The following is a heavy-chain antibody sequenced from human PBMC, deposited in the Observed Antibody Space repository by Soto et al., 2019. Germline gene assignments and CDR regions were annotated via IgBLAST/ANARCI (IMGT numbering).Heavy chain of an antibody. Sequence: QVQLVESGGGVVQPGRSLRLSCAASGFTFSSYGMHWVRQAPGKWLEWVAVISYDGSNKYYADSVKGRFTISRDNSKNTLYLQMNSLRAEDTAVYYCAKGSGLSGYSYGYMTDYWGQGTLVTVSS. CDR1: GFTFSSYG. D-gene: IGHD5-18*01. CDR2: ISYDGSNK. J-gene: IGHJ4*02. V-gene: IGHV3-30*18. CDR3: AKGSGLSGYSYGYMTDY.